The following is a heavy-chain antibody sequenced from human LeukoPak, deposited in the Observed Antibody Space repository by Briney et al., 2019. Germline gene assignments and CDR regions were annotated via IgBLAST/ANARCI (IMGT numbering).Heavy chain of an antibody. CDR2: IFYTGNT. CDR1: GDSISNSNYY. V-gene: IGHV4-39*07. Sequence: SETLSLTCTVSGDSISNSNYYWGWVRQPPGRGLEWIGVIFYTGNTYYNPSLKGRVTMSVDTSKNQFSLNLWSVTVADTAMYYCAREMDQIMDDAFGIWGQGTMATVSS. D-gene: IGHD2-8*01. J-gene: IGHJ3*02. CDR3: AREMDQIMDDAFGI.